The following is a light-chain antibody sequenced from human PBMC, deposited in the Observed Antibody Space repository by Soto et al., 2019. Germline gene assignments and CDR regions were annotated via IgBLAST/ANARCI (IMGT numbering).Light chain of an antibody. J-gene: IGKJ2*01. V-gene: IGKV1-39*01. CDR3: QQSYSTPT. CDR2: AAS. Sequence: DIPMTQSPSSLSASVGDRVTITCRASQSISSYLNWYQQKPGKAPKLLIYAASSLQSGVPSRFSGSGSGTDFTLTITNLQPDDFATYYCQQSYSTPTFGQGTKLEIK. CDR1: QSISSY.